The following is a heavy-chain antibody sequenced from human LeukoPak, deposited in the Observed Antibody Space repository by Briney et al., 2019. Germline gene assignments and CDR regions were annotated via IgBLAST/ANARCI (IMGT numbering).Heavy chain of an antibody. CDR2: ISSGGRT. D-gene: IGHD7-27*01. V-gene: IGHV3-66*01. CDR3: AGDSGDMGAFDI. Sequence: GGSLRLSCAASGFTVSSDYMSWVRQAPGKGLEWFSVISSGGRTFYADSVKGRFTISRDNSKNTLYLQMNSLRAEDTAVYYCAGDSGDMGAFDIRGQGTMVTVSS. J-gene: IGHJ3*02. CDR1: GFTVSSDY.